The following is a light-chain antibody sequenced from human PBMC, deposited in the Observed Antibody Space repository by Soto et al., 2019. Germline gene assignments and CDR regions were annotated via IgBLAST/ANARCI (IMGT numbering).Light chain of an antibody. J-gene: IGLJ2*01. CDR2: EVT. V-gene: IGLV2-14*01. CDR3: SSYTSSNSVV. Sequence: QSALTQPASVSGSPGQSITISCTGSSSDVGGYNYVSWYQQHPGKAPKLIIYEVTYRPSGVSNRFSGSKSGTTASLTISGLQAEDEADYYCSSYTSSNSVVFGGGTKVTVL. CDR1: SSDVGGYNY.